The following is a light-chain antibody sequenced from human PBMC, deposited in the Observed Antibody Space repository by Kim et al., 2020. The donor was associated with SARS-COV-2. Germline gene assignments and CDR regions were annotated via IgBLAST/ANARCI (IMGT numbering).Light chain of an antibody. Sequence: SYELTQPPSVSVAPGKTARIPCGEHSIGLQSVHWYQQKPGQAPVLVIYYDTDRPSGIPERFSGSNSGNTATLPISRVEARDEADYYCQVWDTGSDHPLFG. J-gene: IGLJ2*01. V-gene: IGLV3-21*04. CDR1: SIGLQS. CDR3: QVWDTGSDHPL. CDR2: YDT.